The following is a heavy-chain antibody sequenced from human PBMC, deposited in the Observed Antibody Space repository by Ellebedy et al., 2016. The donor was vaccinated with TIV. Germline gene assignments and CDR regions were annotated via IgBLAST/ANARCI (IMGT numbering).Heavy chain of an antibody. CDR3: ARGSSSRGYFDS. J-gene: IGHJ4*02. V-gene: IGHV3-30-3*01. D-gene: IGHD6-13*01. Sequence: GESLKISXAASGFTFRSYVMDWVRQAPGKGLEWVALISHDGSNKYHAESVKGRFTISRDDSKNTLYLQMNTLRTEDTAVYFCARGSSSRGYFDSWGQGTLVTASS. CDR1: GFTFRSYV. CDR2: ISHDGSNK.